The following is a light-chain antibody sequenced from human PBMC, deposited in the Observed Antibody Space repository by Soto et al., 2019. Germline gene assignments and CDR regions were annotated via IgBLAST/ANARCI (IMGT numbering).Light chain of an antibody. CDR1: SSDVGAYNY. Sequence: QSALTQPASVSGSPGQSITISCTGTSSDVGAYNYVSWYQQYPGKAPKFMIYEVSYRPSGVSNRFSGSKSGNTASLTISGLQTEDEGDYYCSSYTSPSTSVFGTGTKVNVL. J-gene: IGLJ1*01. CDR3: SSYTSPSTSV. CDR2: EVS. V-gene: IGLV2-14*01.